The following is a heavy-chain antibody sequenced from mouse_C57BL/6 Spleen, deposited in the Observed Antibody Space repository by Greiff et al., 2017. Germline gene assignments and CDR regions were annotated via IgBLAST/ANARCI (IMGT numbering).Heavy chain of an antibody. V-gene: IGHV1-69*01. CDR3: ARREYGSTFDY. Sequence: QVQLKQPGAELVMPGASVKLSCKASGYTFTSYWMHWVKQRPGQGLEWIGEIDPSDSYTNYNQKFKGKSTLTVDKSSSTAYMQLSSLTSEDSAVYYCARREYGSTFDYWGQGTTLTVSS. D-gene: IGHD1-1*01. CDR2: IDPSDSYT. J-gene: IGHJ2*01. CDR1: GYTFTSYW.